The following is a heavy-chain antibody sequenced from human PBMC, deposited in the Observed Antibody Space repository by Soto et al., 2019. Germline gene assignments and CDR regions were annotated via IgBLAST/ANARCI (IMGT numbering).Heavy chain of an antibody. J-gene: IGHJ6*02. Sequence: QITLKESGPTLVKPTQTLTLTCTFSGFSLSTSGVGVGWIRQPPGKAMEWLALIYWNDDKRDSPSLKSRLTITKHTSKNQVVLTMTNMDPVDTATYYCAHSMRRGLRFLEWSNYYYGMDVWGQGTTVTVSS. D-gene: IGHD3-3*01. CDR1: GFSLSTSGVG. CDR2: IYWNDDK. V-gene: IGHV2-5*01. CDR3: AHSMRRGLRFLEWSNYYYGMDV.